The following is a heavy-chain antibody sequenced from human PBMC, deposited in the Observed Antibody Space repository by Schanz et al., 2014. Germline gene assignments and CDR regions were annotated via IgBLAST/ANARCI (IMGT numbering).Heavy chain of an antibody. J-gene: IGHJ4*02. Sequence: EVQLLESGGGLVQPGGSLRLSCVASGFTFSSYAMSWVRQAPGKGLEWVSGISDNGISTYYADSVKGRFSISRENSKSILYLQMNSLRAEDTAVYYCARGTDTAMEHRPFDYGGQGTLXTVSS. CDR1: GFTFSSYA. CDR2: ISDNGIST. V-gene: IGHV3-23*01. CDR3: ARGTDTAMEHRPFDY. D-gene: IGHD5-18*01.